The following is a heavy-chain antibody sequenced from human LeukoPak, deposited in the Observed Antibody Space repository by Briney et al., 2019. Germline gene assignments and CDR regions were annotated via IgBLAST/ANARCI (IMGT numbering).Heavy chain of an antibody. D-gene: IGHD3-10*01. CDR1: GGSISSSNYY. J-gene: IGHJ4*02. Sequence: SETLSLTCTGSGGSISSSNYYWGWIRQPPGKGLEWIGNIYYSGSTYYNPSFKSRLTISVDTSKNQFSLKLSSVTAADTPVYYCASLRTGDFNYWGQGALVTVSS. CDR2: IYYSGST. V-gene: IGHV4-39*01. CDR3: ASLRTGDFNY.